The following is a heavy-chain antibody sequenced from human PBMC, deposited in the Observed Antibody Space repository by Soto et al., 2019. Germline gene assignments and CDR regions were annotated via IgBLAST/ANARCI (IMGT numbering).Heavy chain of an antibody. CDR3: ATATVPGSAFDY. Sequence: QVQLQESGPGLVKPSGTLSLTCAVSGGSISSSNWWTWVRQPPGKGLEWIGEVLHSGSTNYKSYLKRRVSISVDKTKTQNSLKLSSVTAADTAVYYCATATVPGSAFDYWGQGTLVTVSS. D-gene: IGHD6-19*01. J-gene: IGHJ4*02. CDR1: GGSISSSNW. CDR2: VLHSGST. V-gene: IGHV4-4*02.